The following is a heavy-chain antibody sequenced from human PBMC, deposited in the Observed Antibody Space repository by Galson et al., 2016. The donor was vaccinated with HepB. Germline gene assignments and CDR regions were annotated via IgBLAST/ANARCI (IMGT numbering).Heavy chain of an antibody. CDR2: IIPISGTT. Sequence: SVKVSCKASGGTFSNYAISWVRQAPGQGLEWMGGIIPISGTTNYAQRFQGRVTITADESTSTAYVEMSSLKSEDTAVYYCARDQGRGNCYGATCYRRLQSWGQGTLVTVSS. CDR3: ARDQGRGNCYGATCYRRLQS. CDR1: GGTFSNYA. D-gene: IGHD2-15*01. V-gene: IGHV1-69*13. J-gene: IGHJ5*02.